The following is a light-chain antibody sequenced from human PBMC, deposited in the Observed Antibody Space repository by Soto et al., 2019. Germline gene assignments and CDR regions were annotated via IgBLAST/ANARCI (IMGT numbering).Light chain of an antibody. Sequence: DIQMTQSPTSLSASVGDRVTITCRASQGIRNFVAWYQQKPGKAPKLLIYAASTLQSGVPSRFSGSGSGTDFTLTIKSLQPEYVATYSCQKYSSVPVFGPGTKVEIK. J-gene: IGKJ3*01. CDR1: QGIRNF. CDR3: QKYSSVPV. CDR2: AAS. V-gene: IGKV1-27*01.